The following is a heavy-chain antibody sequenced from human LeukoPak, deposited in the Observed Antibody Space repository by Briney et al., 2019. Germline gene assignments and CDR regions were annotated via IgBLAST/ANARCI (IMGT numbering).Heavy chain of an antibody. CDR3: ARAGYCSGGSCYSSPFDY. CDR2: ISAYNGNT. J-gene: IGHJ4*02. CDR1: GGTFSSYA. Sequence: ASVKVSCKASGGTFSSYAISWVRQAPGQGLEWMGWISAYNGNTNYAQKLQGRVTMTTDTSTSTAYMELRSLRSDDTAVYYCARAGYCSGGSCYSSPFDYWGQGTLVTVSS. D-gene: IGHD2-15*01. V-gene: IGHV1-18*01.